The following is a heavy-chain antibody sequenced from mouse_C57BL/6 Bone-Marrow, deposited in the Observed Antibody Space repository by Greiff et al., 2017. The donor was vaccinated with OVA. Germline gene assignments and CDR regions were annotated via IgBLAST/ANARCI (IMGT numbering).Heavy chain of an antibody. CDR2: ISSGSSTI. CDR3: ARYPDGYYFDY. J-gene: IGHJ2*01. V-gene: IGHV5-17*01. CDR1: GFTFSDYG. Sequence: DVKLVESGGGLVKPGGSLKLSCAASGFTFSDYGMHWVRQAPEKGLEWVAYISSGSSTIYYADTVKGRFTISRDNAKNTLFLQMTSLRSEDTAMYYCARYPDGYYFDYWGQGTTLTVSS.